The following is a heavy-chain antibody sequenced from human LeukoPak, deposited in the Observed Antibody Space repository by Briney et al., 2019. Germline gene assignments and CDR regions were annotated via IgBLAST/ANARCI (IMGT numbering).Heavy chain of an antibody. CDR2: INHSGST. D-gene: IGHD6-6*01. J-gene: IGHJ6*03. V-gene: IGHV4-34*01. CDR1: GGSFSGYY. Sequence: SETLSLTCAVYGGSFSGYYWSWLRQPPGKGLEWIGEINHSGSTNYNPSLKSRVTISVDTSKNQFSLKLSSVTAADTAVYYCARVHSGAARLHYYYMDVWGKGTTVTVSS. CDR3: ARVHSGAARLHYYYMDV.